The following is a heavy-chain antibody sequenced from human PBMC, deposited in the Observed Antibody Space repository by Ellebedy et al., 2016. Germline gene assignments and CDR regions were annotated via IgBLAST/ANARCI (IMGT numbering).Heavy chain of an antibody. Sequence: SETLSLTCTVSGGSISSYYWSWIRQPPGKGLEWIGYIYYSGSTNYNPSLKSRVTISVDTSKNQFSLKLSSVTAADTAVYYCARHRGALYSGSYYLDYWGQGTLVIVSS. CDR3: ARHRGALYSGSYYLDY. D-gene: IGHD1-26*01. J-gene: IGHJ4*02. CDR2: IYYSGST. V-gene: IGHV4-59*08. CDR1: GGSISSYY.